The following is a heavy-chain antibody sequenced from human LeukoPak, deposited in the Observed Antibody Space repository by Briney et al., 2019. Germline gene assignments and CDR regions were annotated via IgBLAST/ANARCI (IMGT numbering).Heavy chain of an antibody. CDR3: ARGDHYYDFLIEH. CDR1: GFTFSSYA. CDR2: ISGSTGRT. V-gene: IGHV3-23*01. Sequence: GGSLRLPCVASGFTFSSYAMTWVRQAPGKGLEWVSSISGSTGRTYYADSARGRFTISRDNSKNTLYVQLSSLRAEDTARYYCARGDHYYDFLIEHWGQGTLVTVSS. J-gene: IGHJ4*02. D-gene: IGHD3-3*01.